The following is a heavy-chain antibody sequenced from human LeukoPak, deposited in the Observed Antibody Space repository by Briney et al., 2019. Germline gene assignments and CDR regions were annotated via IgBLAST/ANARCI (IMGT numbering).Heavy chain of an antibody. CDR2: IYPGDSET. D-gene: IGHD3-10*01. Sequence: RGESLKISRKGSGYSFTSYWIAWVRPMPGKGLEWMGIIYPGDSETRYSPSFQGQVTFSVDNSITTAYLQWSSLKASDTAMYYCARQARFGVIDYWGQGTLVTVSS. CDR1: GYSFTSYW. V-gene: IGHV5-51*01. J-gene: IGHJ4*02. CDR3: ARQARFGVIDY.